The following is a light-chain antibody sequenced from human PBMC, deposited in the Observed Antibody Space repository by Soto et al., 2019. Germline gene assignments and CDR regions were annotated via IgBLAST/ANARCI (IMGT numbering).Light chain of an antibody. CDR3: AAWDDSLNGFYV. CDR2: EVN. CDR1: SSDVGGYNY. V-gene: IGLV2-8*01. J-gene: IGLJ1*01. Sequence: QSALTQPPSASGSPGQSVAISCTGTSSDVGGYNYVSWYQQHPGKAPKLMIYEVNKRPSGVPDRFSGSKSGTSASLAISGLQSEDEADYYCAAWDDSLNGFYVFGTGTKLTVL.